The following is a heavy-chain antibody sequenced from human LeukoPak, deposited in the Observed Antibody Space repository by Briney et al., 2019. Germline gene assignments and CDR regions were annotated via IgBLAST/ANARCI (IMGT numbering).Heavy chain of an antibody. Sequence: GGSLRLSCAASGFTFSSYAMHWVRQAPGKGLEWVAVISYDGSNKYYADSVKGRFTISRDNSKNTLHLQMNSLRAEDTAVYYCASLEIVVMVAVPFESNWFDPWGQGTLVTVSS. CDR2: ISYDGSNK. D-gene: IGHD2-15*01. CDR3: ASLEIVVMVAVPFESNWFDP. V-gene: IGHV3-30-3*01. CDR1: GFTFSSYA. J-gene: IGHJ5*02.